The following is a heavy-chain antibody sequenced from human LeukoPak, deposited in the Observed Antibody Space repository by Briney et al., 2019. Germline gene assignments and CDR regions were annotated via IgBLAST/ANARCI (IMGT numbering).Heavy chain of an antibody. D-gene: IGHD3-9*01. V-gene: IGHV1-2*02. CDR1: GYTFTDYN. CDR3: ARGRQEILTGYYSD. CDR2: INPSSGGT. J-gene: IGHJ4*02. Sequence: GASVKVSCKASGYTFTDYNMLWVRQAPGQGLEWMGWINPSSGGTFYAQTFQGRVTMTRDTSISTAYMELSTLSSDDTAVYYCARGRQEILTGYYSDWGQGTLVTVSS.